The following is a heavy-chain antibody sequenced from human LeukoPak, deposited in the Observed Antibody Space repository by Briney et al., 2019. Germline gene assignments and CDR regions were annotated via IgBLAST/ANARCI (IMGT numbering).Heavy chain of an antibody. Sequence: GGSLRLSCAASGFTFSDYYMSWIRQAPGKGLEWVSYISSSGSTIYYADSVKGRFTISRDNAKNSLYLQMNSLRAEDTAVYYCARANDNYYYYYMDVWGKGTTVTISS. D-gene: IGHD3-9*01. CDR2: ISSSGSTI. V-gene: IGHV3-11*04. CDR1: GFTFSDYY. CDR3: ARANDNYYYYYMDV. J-gene: IGHJ6*03.